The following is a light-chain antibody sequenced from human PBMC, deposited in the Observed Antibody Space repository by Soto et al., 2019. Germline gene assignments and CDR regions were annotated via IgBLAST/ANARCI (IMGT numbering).Light chain of an antibody. CDR2: STN. J-gene: IGLJ2*01. V-gene: IGLV8-61*01. Sequence: QAVVTQEPSFSVSPGGTVTLTCGLSSGSVSTSYYPSWYQQTPGQAPRTLIYSTNTRSSGVPDRFSGSILGNKAALTITGARADVESVFSCVLYMGGGIGVFGGGT. CDR3: VLYMGGGIGV. CDR1: SGSVSTSYY.